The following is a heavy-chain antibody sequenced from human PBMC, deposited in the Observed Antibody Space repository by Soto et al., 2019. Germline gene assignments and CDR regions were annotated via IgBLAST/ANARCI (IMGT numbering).Heavy chain of an antibody. Sequence: SETLSLTCTVSGGSISSSSYYWGWIRQPPGKGLEWIGSIYYSGSTYYNPSLKSRVTISVDTSKNQFSLKLSSVTAADTAVYYGARRVPAAYFDYWGQGTLVPVSS. J-gene: IGHJ4*02. CDR1: GGSISSSSYY. D-gene: IGHD2-2*01. CDR2: IYYSGST. CDR3: ARRVPAAYFDY. V-gene: IGHV4-39*01.